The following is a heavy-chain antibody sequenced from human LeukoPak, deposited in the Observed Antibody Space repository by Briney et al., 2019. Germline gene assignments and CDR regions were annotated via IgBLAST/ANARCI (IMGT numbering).Heavy chain of an antibody. V-gene: IGHV4-59*08. CDR2: IYYSGST. D-gene: IGHD4-17*01. CDR1: GGSISSYY. CDR3: ARQHYGDYYFDY. Sequence: SETLFLTCTISGGSISSYYWSWIRQPPGKGLEWIGYIYYSGSTNYNPSLKSRVTISVDTSKNQFSLKLSSVTAADTAVYYCARQHYGDYYFDYWGQGTLVTVSS. J-gene: IGHJ4*02.